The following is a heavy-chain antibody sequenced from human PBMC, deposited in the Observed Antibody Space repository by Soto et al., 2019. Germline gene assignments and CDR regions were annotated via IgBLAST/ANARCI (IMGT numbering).Heavy chain of an antibody. J-gene: IGHJ5*02. CDR1: GFNFNTFA. D-gene: IGHD5-12*01. CDR3: AKDPPSPWTANWVDP. V-gene: IGHV3-23*01. CDR2: ISSSGDSR. Sequence: EEQVSESGGGLVQSGGSLRLSCAASGFNFNTFAMSWIRQAPGKGLEWVSHISSSGDSRDYAGSVRGRFTISRDNSKNVLFLQMNSLRADDTATYYCAKDPPSPWTANWVDPWGKGTLVTVSS.